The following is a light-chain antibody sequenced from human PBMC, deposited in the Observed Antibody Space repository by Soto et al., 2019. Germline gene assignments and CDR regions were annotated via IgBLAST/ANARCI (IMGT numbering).Light chain of an antibody. V-gene: IGKV3-20*01. CDR1: QSVSSNY. J-gene: IGKJ4*01. CDR2: GAS. CDR3: QQYATSPALT. Sequence: EIVLSQSPGTLSLSPGERATLSCRASQSVSSNYLAWYQHRPGQAPRLLIYGASSRATGIPDRFSGSGSGTDFTLTISRLEPEDFAVYYCQQYATSPALTFGGGTMVDVK.